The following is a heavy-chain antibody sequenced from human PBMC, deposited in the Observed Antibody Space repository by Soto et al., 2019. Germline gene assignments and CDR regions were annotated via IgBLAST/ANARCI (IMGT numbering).Heavy chain of an antibody. J-gene: IGHJ6*02. CDR1: GGTFSSYA. CDR2: IIPIFGTA. V-gene: IGHV1-69*12. CDR3: ARHVPPAGYYYGLDV. D-gene: IGHD2-2*01. Sequence: QVQLVQSGAEVKKPGSSVKVSCKAFGGTFSSYAISWVRQAPGQGLEWMGGIIPIFGTANYAQKFQGRVTITADEPTSTAYMVLSSLRSEDTALYYCARHVPPAGYYYGLDVWGQGTTVTVSS.